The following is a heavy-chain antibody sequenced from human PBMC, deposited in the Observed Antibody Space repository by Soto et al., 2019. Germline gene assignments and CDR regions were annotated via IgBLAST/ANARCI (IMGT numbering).Heavy chain of an antibody. D-gene: IGHD3-16*01. CDR3: ARCPWGHNWFDP. Sequence: ASVKVSCKASGYTFTGYYMHWVRQAPGQGLEWMGWINPNSGGTNYAQKFQGRVTMTRDTSISTAYMELSRLRSDDTALYCCARCPWGHNWFDPWGQVTLVTVYS. V-gene: IGHV1-2*02. J-gene: IGHJ5*02. CDR2: INPNSGGT. CDR1: GYTFTGYY.